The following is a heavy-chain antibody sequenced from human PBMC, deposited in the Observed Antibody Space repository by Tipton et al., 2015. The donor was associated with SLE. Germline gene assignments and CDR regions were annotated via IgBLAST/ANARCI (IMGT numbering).Heavy chain of an antibody. D-gene: IGHD4-23*01. CDR3: VRDSGISGDDYDYYFMDV. V-gene: IGHV3-7*01. J-gene: IGHJ6*03. Sequence: SLRLSCAASGFTFSTYCMGWVRQAPGKGLEWVANINQDGRQKNYVDSVNGRFTISRDNVKNSLYLQMKSLRAADTAVYYCVRDSGISGDDYDYYFMDVWGKGTTVTVSS. CDR1: GFTFSTYC. CDR2: INQDGRQK.